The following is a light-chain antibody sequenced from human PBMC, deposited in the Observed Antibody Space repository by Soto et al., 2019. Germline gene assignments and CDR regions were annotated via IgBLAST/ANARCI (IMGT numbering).Light chain of an antibody. CDR3: SSYTPRGTPV. J-gene: IGLJ3*02. CDR2: EVS. Sequence: QSALTQPASVSGSPGQTITISCTGTSSDVGGYNYLSWYQQHPGKAPNIMIYEVSNRPPGVSNRFSGYKPGNTASLTISVLQARDGADYFCSSYTPRGTPVFGGGTKLTVL. CDR1: SSDVGGYNY. V-gene: IGLV2-14*01.